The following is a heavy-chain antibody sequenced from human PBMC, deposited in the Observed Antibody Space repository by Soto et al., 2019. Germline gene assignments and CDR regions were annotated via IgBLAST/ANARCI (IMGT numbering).Heavy chain of an antibody. J-gene: IGHJ6*02. V-gene: IGHV1-18*01. CDR3: ARLGYCGGGSCTYGMHV. CDR1: GYSLTTHS. D-gene: IGHD2-15*01. CDR2: ISSYNGNT. Sequence: QVQLVQSGAEVKKPGASVKVSCKASGYSLTTHSITWVRQAPGQGLEWLGWISSYNGNTNYAQKIQGRVTMTTDTSTNTVYMELRSLRSDDSAIYYCARLGYCGGGSCTYGMHVWGQGATVTVSS.